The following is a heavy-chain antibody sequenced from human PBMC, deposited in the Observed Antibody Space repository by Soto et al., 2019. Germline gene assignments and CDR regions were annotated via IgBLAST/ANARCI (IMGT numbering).Heavy chain of an antibody. CDR2: IYYSGST. J-gene: IGHJ3*02. Sequence: SETLSLTCTVSGGSISSYYWSWIRQPPGKGLEWIGYIYYSGSTNYNTSLKNRVTISVDTSKNQFSLKLSSVTAADTAVYYCARNSRADAFDIWGQGTMVTVSS. CDR3: ARNSRADAFDI. D-gene: IGHD6-13*01. V-gene: IGHV4-59*01. CDR1: GGSISSYY.